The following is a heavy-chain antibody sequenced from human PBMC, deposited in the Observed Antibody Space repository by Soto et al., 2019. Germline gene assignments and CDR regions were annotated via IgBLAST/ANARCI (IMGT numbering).Heavy chain of an antibody. J-gene: IGHJ4*02. CDR2: ISGSGGST. CDR3: ARCESDCSSTRCYGYLCFDY. CDR1: GSTFSSYA. V-gene: IGHV3-23*01. Sequence: EVQLLESGGGLVQPGGSLRLSCAASGSTFSSYAISWVRQAPGPGLEWVSAISGSGGSTYYADSVKGRFTISSDNSKNTRCLKVNSLRADDTPVYCCARCESDCSSTRCYGYLCFDYWGQGTLGTVSS. D-gene: IGHD2-2*01.